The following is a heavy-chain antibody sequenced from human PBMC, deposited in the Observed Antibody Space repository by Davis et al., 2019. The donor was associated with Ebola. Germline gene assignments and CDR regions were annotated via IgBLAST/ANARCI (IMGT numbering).Heavy chain of an antibody. D-gene: IGHD6-13*01. CDR1: GFTFSSYS. CDR3: VKNAGYSSSLRWFDP. Sequence: GESLKISCAASGFTFSSYSMNWVRQAPGKGLEYVSAISSNGGSTYYADSVKGRFTISRDNSKNTLYLQMSSLRAEDTAVYYCVKNAGYSSSLRWFDPWGQGTLVTVSS. V-gene: IGHV3-64D*08. CDR2: ISSNGGST. J-gene: IGHJ5*02.